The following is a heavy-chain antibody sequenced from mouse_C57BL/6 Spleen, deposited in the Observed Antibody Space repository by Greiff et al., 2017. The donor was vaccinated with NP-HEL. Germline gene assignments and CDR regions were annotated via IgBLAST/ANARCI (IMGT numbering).Heavy chain of an antibody. V-gene: IGHV1-63*01. Sequence: VKLVESGAELVRPGTSVKMSCKASGYTFTNYWIGWAKQRPGHGLEWIGDIYPGGGYTNYNEKFKGKATLTADKSSSTAYMQFSSLTSEDSAIYYCARGGNYVGAMDYWGQGTSVTVSS. J-gene: IGHJ4*01. CDR3: ARGGNYVGAMDY. CDR2: IYPGGGYT. CDR1: GYTFTNYW. D-gene: IGHD2-1*01.